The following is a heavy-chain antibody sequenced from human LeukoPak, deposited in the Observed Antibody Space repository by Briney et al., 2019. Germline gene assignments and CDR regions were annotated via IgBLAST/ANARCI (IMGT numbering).Heavy chain of an antibody. D-gene: IGHD2-2*02. CDR1: GGTFSSYA. CDR3: ARGKVVVVPAAIRLDDPEAPHYYYYYMDV. J-gene: IGHJ6*03. Sequence: SVKVSCKASGGTFSSYAISWVRQAPGQGLEWMGWIIPIFGTANYAQKFQGRVTITTDESTSTAYMELSSMRSEDTAVYYCARGKVVVVPAAIRLDDPEAPHYYYYYMDVWGKGTTVTVSS. CDR2: IIPIFGTA. V-gene: IGHV1-69*05.